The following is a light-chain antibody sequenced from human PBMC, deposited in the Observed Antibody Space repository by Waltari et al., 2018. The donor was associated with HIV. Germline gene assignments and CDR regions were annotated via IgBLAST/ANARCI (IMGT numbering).Light chain of an antibody. CDR2: DVS. CDR1: QGISAA. V-gene: IGKV1-13*02. CDR3: QQFNSYPLT. Sequence: AIQLTQSPSSLSASVRDTVIITCRTSQGISAALAWYRQKPGKTPELLIYDVSTLQSGVPSKFSGSGSGTDFTLTSNSLQPEDSATYYCQQFNSYPLTFGQGTRLEIK. J-gene: IGKJ5*01.